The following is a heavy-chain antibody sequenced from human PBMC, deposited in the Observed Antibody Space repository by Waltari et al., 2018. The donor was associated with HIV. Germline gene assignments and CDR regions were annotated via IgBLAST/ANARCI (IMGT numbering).Heavy chain of an antibody. J-gene: IGHJ4*02. V-gene: IGHV1-18*01. Sequence: QVHLVQSGAEMKKPGASVKVSCKASGYTFLSYGISWVRQAPGHGLEWMGWISTYNANTNYSQSLQGRVTMTTDTSTTTAYMELRSRTSDDTAVYYCARDGLRYSGTFYSDYWGQGTLVTVSS. CDR1: GYTFLSYG. CDR3: ARDGLRYSGTFYSDY. CDR2: ISTYNANT. D-gene: IGHD1-26*01.